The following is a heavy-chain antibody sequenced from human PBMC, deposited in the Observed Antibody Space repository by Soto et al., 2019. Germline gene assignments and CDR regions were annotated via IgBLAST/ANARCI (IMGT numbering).Heavy chain of an antibody. J-gene: IGHJ6*02. CDR3: ARHNRWLQQVLVYYYGMDV. Sequence: GESLKISCAASGFTFSSYAMSWVRQAPGKGLEWVSAISGSGGSTYYADSVKGRFTISRDNSKNTLYLQMNSLRAEDTAIYYCARHNRWLQQVLVYYYGMDVWGQGTTVTVSS. CDR1: GFTFSSYA. V-gene: IGHV3-23*01. D-gene: IGHD5-12*01. CDR2: ISGSGGST.